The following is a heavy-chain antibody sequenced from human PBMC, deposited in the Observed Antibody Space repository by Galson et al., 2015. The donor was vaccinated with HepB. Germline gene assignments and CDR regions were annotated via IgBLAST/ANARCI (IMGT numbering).Heavy chain of an antibody. CDR2: ISRNSGSI. J-gene: IGHJ4*02. Sequence: SLRLSCAASGFTFDDYAMHWVRQAPGKGLEWVSGISRNSGSIGYADSVKGRFTISRDNAKNSLYLQMNSLRAEDTALYYCAKEYSSSWYMGRYFDYWGQGTLVTVSS. D-gene: IGHD6-13*01. V-gene: IGHV3-9*01. CDR1: GFTFDDYA. CDR3: AKEYSSSWYMGRYFDY.